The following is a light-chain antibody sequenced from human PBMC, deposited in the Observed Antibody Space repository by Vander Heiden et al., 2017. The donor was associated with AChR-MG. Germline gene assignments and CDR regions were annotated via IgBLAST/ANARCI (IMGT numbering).Light chain of an antibody. J-gene: IGKJ1*01. CDR2: SAS. V-gene: IGKV1-39*01. CDR3: QQEDSTLWT. Sequence: DIQMTQSPASLSASVGDRVTITCRANESIYTYLNWYQQKPGKAPKLLIYSASTLQSGVPSRISGSGSGTDFTLTISRLQPEDVATYYCQQEDSTLWTFGQGTKVEIK. CDR1: ESIYTY.